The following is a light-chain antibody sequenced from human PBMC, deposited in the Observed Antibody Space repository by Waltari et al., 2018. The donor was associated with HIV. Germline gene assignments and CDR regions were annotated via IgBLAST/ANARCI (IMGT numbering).Light chain of an antibody. V-gene: IGLV2-14*03. J-gene: IGLJ3*02. Sequence: QSALTQPASVSGSPGQSITISCTGTTNDVGRYEYVPWYQQHPAKAPKLLIYDVTFRPSGVSTRFSGSKSGNTASLTVSGLQAEDEADYYCNSYTSTDRWVFGGGTKLTVL. CDR1: TNDVGRYEY. CDR3: NSYTSTDRWV. CDR2: DVT.